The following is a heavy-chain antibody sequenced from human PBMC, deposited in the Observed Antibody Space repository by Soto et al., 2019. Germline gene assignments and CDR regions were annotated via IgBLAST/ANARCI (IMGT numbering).Heavy chain of an antibody. J-gene: IGHJ3*02. Sequence: ASVHVSCKASGYSFTGYYRHWVRQAPGQGLEWMGWINPNSGGTNYAQKFQGWVTMTRDTSISTAYMELSRLRSDDPAVYFCERGWCTNGVCPSCGGSFDIWGKGTMVTVS. D-gene: IGHD2-8*01. CDR1: GYSFTGYY. V-gene: IGHV1-2*04. CDR3: ERGWCTNGVCPSCGGSFDI. CDR2: INPNSGGT.